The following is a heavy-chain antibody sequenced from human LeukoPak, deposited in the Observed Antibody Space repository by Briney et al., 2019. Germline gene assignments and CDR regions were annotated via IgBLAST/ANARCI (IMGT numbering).Heavy chain of an antibody. CDR2: INHSGST. Sequence: PSETLSLTCAVYGGSFSGYYWSWIRQPPGEGLEWIGEINHSGSTNYNPSLKSRVTISVDTSKNQFSLKLSSVTAADTAVYYCARRRMVRFLKGYYGMDVWGQGTTVTVSS. J-gene: IGHJ6*02. CDR1: GGSFSGYY. D-gene: IGHD3-3*01. CDR3: ARRRMVRFLKGYYGMDV. V-gene: IGHV4-34*01.